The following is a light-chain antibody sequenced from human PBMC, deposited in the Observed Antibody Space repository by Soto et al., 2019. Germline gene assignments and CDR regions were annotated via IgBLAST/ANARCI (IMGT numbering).Light chain of an antibody. V-gene: IGKV3-15*01. CDR3: QQYNNWLRGT. Sequence: EIVMTQSPATLSVSPGESATLSCRASQSISSTLAWYQQKPGQAPRLLIYGASTRATGIPARFSGSGSGTEFPLTISSLQSEDFAIYYCQQYNNWLRGTFGQGTKLEIK. J-gene: IGKJ2*02. CDR1: QSISST. CDR2: GAS.